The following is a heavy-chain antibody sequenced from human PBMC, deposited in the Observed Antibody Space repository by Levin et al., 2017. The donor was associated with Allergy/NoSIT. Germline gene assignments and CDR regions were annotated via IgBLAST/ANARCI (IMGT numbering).Heavy chain of an antibody. V-gene: IGHV3-23*01. Sequence: QPGGSLRLSCSASGFTFSHYAMSWVRQAPGKGLEWVSGLSSNGGSTYYAGSVKGRFTISRDNSKNTLYLQMNSLRAEDTALYYCAKVPGVYSGSHYFDYWGQGTLVTVSS. CDR2: LSSNGGST. CDR3: AKVPGVYSGSHYFDY. CDR1: GFTFSHYA. D-gene: IGHD1-26*01. J-gene: IGHJ4*02.